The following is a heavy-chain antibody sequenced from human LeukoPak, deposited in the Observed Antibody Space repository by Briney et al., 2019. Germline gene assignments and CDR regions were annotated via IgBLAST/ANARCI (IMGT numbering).Heavy chain of an antibody. J-gene: IGHJ5*02. CDR3: GRHRAPNP. Sequence: KPSETLSLTCTVSGGSISTYYWSWIRQTPGKGLEWIGFIYNSGSTNYNPSLKSRVTISVDTSKNQFSLKLSSVTAADTAVYYCGRHRAPNPWGQGTLVTVSS. CDR1: GGSISTYY. CDR2: IYNSGST. V-gene: IGHV4-59*08.